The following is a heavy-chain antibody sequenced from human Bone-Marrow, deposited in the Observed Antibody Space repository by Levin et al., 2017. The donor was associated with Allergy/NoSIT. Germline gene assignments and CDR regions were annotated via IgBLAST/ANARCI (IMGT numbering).Heavy chain of an antibody. Sequence: ASVKVSCKASGYTFTSFNMHWVRQAPGQGLEWMGIINPRDAQTSYAQKFQGRVSMTRDTSTSTVYMELSSLRSEDRAVYYCARDWDGLNILDYWGQGTLVTVSP. D-gene: IGHD5-24*01. CDR3: ARDWDGLNILDY. V-gene: IGHV1-46*01. CDR2: INPRDAQT. J-gene: IGHJ4*02. CDR1: GYTFTSFN.